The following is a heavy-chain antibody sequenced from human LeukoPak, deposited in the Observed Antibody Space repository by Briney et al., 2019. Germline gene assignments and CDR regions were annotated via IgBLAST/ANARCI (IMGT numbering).Heavy chain of an antibody. Sequence: PGRSLRLSCAASGFTFSSYAMSWVRQAPGKGLEWVSAISGSGGSTYYADSVKGRFTISRDNSKNTLYLQMNSLRAEDTAVYYCAKDLATRGYYDSSGYFSPVPTFDYWGQGTLVTVSS. CDR2: ISGSGGST. CDR3: AKDLATRGYYDSSGYFSPVPTFDY. J-gene: IGHJ4*02. V-gene: IGHV3-23*01. CDR1: GFTFSSYA. D-gene: IGHD3-22*01.